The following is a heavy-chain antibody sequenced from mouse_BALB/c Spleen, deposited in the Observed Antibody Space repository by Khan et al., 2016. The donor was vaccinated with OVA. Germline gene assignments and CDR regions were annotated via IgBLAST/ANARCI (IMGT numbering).Heavy chain of an antibody. CDR1: GYTFTNYW. J-gene: IGHJ3*01. V-gene: IGHV1S26*01. CDR3: EGWAEGFAN. D-gene: IGHD3-3*01. Sequence: QVQLQQSGAELVKPGASVKMSCKASGYTFTNYWMHWVKQRPGQGLEWIGYINPRTAYTDYNQKFKDKATLTADKSSTTAYMQLTSLTSEDSAVYYCEGWAEGFANWGQGTLVTVSA. CDR2: INPRTAYT.